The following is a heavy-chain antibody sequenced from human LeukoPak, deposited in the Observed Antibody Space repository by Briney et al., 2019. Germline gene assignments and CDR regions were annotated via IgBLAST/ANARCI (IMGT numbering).Heavy chain of an antibody. V-gene: IGHV4-59*01. CDR1: GGSISRYY. CDR2: IFYSGST. CDR3: ARGDNWFDP. Sequence: SGTLSLTCTVSGGSISRYYWSWIRQPPGKGLEWIGYIFYSGSTNYNPSLKSRVTISVDTSKTQFSLKLSSVTAADTAVYYCARGDNWFDPWGQGTLVTVSS. J-gene: IGHJ5*02.